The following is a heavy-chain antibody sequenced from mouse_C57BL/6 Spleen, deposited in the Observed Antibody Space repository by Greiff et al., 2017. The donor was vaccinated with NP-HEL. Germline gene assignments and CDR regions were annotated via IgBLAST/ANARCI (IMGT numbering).Heavy chain of an antibody. D-gene: IGHD2-4*01. CDR2: ISSGSSTI. CDR3: ARSEVRDYAWFAY. J-gene: IGHJ3*01. Sequence: EVKVVESGGGLVKPGGSLKLSCAASGFTFSDYGMHWVRQAPEKGLEWVAYISSGSSTIYYADTVKGRFTISRDNAKNTLFLQMTSLRSEDTAMYYCARSEVRDYAWFAYWGQGTLVTVSA. V-gene: IGHV5-17*01. CDR1: GFTFSDYG.